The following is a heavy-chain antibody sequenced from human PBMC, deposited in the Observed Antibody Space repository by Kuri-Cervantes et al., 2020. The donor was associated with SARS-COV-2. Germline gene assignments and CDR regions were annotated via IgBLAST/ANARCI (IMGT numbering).Heavy chain of an antibody. Sequence: GGSLRLSCAASGFTFSSYWMSWVRQAPGKGLEWVGRIRNEVNSYTTEYAASVKGRFTISRADSQNSLFLQMNSLKPEDTAVYYCSACGSTDCYNYYYYGLDVWGQGTTVTVSS. CDR1: GFTFSSYW. V-gene: IGHV3-72*01. D-gene: IGHD2-2*01. CDR2: IRNEVNSYTT. J-gene: IGHJ6*02. CDR3: SACGSTDCYNYYYYGLDV.